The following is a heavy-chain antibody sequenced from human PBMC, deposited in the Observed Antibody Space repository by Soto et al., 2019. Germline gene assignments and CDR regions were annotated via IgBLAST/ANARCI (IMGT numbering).Heavy chain of an antibody. V-gene: IGHV3-30-3*01. D-gene: IGHD3-22*01. CDR1: GFTFSSYA. Sequence: QVQLVESGGGVVQPGRSLRLSCAASGFTFSSYAMHWVRQAPGKGLEWVAVISYDGSNKYYADSVKGRFTISRDNSKNTLYLQMNSLRDEDTAVYYCARSPDAIVVAQTASAFDIWGQGTMVTVSS. CDR2: ISYDGSNK. J-gene: IGHJ3*02. CDR3: ARSPDAIVVAQTASAFDI.